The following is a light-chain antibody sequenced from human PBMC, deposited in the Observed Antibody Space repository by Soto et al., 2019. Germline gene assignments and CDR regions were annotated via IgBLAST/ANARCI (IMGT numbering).Light chain of an antibody. CDR1: QSITNF. Sequence: DIQMTQSPSSLSASVGDRVTITCRASQSITNFLNWYQQKPGNAPRVLIYAASSLQSGVPSRFSGSGSGTEFTLTISGLQPEDSAIYFCQQSYSTPRTFGGGTKVEIK. J-gene: IGKJ4*01. CDR3: QQSYSTPRT. V-gene: IGKV1-39*01. CDR2: AAS.